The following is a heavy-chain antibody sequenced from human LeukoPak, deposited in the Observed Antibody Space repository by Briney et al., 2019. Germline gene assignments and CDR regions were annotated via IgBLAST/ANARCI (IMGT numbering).Heavy chain of an antibody. D-gene: IGHD2-15*01. CDR2: ISGSGGST. CDR3: AIQSPLVVAATALDY. V-gene: IGHV3-23*01. Sequence: GGSLRLSCAASGFTFSSYAMSWVRQAPGKGLEWVSAISGSGGSTYYADSVKGRFTISRDNSKNTLYLQMNSLRAEDTAVYYCAIQSPLVVAATALDYWGQGTLVTVSS. CDR1: GFTFSSYA. J-gene: IGHJ4*02.